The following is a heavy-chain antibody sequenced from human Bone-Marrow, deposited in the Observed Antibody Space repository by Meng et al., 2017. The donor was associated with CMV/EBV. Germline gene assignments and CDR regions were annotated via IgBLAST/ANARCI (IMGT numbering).Heavy chain of an antibody. D-gene: IGHD3-3*01. Sequence: GESLKISCAASGFTFSSYSMNWVRQAPGKGLEWVSSISSSSSYIYYADSVKGRFTISRDNAKNSLYLQMNSLRAEDTAVYYCATYPAGYDFWSGFPVDYWGQGTLVTVSS. J-gene: IGHJ4*02. CDR1: GFTFSSYS. V-gene: IGHV3-21*01. CDR3: ATYPAGYDFWSGFPVDY. CDR2: ISSSSSYI.